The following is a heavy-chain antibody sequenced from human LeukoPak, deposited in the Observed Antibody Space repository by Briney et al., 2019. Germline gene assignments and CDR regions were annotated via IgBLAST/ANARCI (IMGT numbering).Heavy chain of an antibody. D-gene: IGHD3-9*01. J-gene: IGHJ4*02. CDR2: IWYEGSNK. CDR3: ARTMRPILTGYYSLDY. CDR1: GFTFSSYG. Sequence: PGGSLRLSCAASGFTFSSYGMHWVRQAPGNGLEWVAVIWYEGSNKYYADSVKGRFTISRDNSKNTLYLQMNSLRAEDTAVYYCARTMRPILTGYYSLDYWGQGTLVTVSS. V-gene: IGHV3-33*01.